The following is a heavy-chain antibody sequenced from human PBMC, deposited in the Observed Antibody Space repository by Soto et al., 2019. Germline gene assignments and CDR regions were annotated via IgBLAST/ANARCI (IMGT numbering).Heavy chain of an antibody. D-gene: IGHD3-3*01. CDR2: IYWDDDK. V-gene: IGHV2-5*02. CDR1: GFSLSTSGVG. J-gene: IGHJ5*02. Sequence: QITLKESGPTLVKPTQTLTLTCTFSGFSLSTSGVGVGWIRQPPGKALEWLALIYWDDDKRYSPSLKSRLTITKDTSKNQVVLTMTNMDPVDTATCYCAHSSRKSGRGPITIFGVVIAPDRGWFDPWGQGTLVTVSS. CDR3: AHSSRKSGRGPITIFGVVIAPDRGWFDP.